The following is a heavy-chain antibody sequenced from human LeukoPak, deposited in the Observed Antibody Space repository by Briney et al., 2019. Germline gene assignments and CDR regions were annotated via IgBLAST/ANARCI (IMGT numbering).Heavy chain of an antibody. D-gene: IGHD6-19*01. CDR3: SRGSGWLSVY. Sequence: GGSLRLSCTASGFTFCDYLMSWFRQAPGEGLEWIGFISGGTTEYAASVKGRFTISRVDSTSIAYLQMNSLTTEDTAVYYCSRGSGWLSVYWGRGSLVTVSA. J-gene: IGHJ4*02. V-gene: IGHV3-49*03. CDR2: ISGGTT. CDR1: GFTFCDYL.